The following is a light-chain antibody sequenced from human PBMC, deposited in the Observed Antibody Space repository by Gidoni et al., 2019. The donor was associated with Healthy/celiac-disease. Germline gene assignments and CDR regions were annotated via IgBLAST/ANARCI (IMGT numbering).Light chain of an antibody. CDR3: MQALQTSFT. CDR2: LGS. Sequence: DIVMTQSPLSLPVTPGAPASISCRSSQSLLHSNGYNYLDWYLQKPVQSPQLLIYLGSNRASGVPDRFSGSGSGTDFTLKISRVEAEDVGVYYCMQALQTSFTFGPGTKVDIK. V-gene: IGKV2-28*01. J-gene: IGKJ3*01. CDR1: QSLLHSNGYNY.